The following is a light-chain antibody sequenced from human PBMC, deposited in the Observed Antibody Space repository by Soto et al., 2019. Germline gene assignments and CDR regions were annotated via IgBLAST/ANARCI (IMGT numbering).Light chain of an antibody. CDR3: HQYNNWPPWT. J-gene: IGKJ1*01. V-gene: IGKV1-39*01. CDR1: QSISSY. Sequence: DIQMTQSPSSLSASVGDRFTITCLASQSISSYLNWYQQKPGKAPKLLIYAASSLQSGVPSRFSGSGSGTEFTLTISSLQSEDYAVYYCHQYNNWPPWTFGQGTKV. CDR2: AAS.